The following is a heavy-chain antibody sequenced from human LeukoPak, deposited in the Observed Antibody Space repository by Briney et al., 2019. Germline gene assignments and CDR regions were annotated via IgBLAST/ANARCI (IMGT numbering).Heavy chain of an antibody. D-gene: IGHD3-22*01. CDR1: GFTFSSYG. CDR2: ISWNSGSI. V-gene: IGHV3-20*04. Sequence: GGSLRLSCAASGFTFSSYGMSWVRQAPGKGLEWVSGISWNSGSIGYADSVKGRFTISRDNAKNSLYLQMNSLRAEDTAVYYCTSYYYDDNYFYYMDVWGTGTTVTVSS. J-gene: IGHJ6*03. CDR3: TSYYYDDNYFYYMDV.